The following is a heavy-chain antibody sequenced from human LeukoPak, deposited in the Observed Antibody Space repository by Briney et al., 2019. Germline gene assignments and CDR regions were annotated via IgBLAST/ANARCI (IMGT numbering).Heavy chain of an antibody. D-gene: IGHD1-26*01. V-gene: IGHV3-74*01. Sequence: GGSLRLSCAASGFTFSSYWMHWVRQAPGKGLVWVSRINSDGSSTSYADSVKGRFTISRDNAKNTLYLQMNSLRAEDTAVYYCARVHRYYDTFDYWGQGTLVTVSS. CDR2: INSDGSST. CDR3: ARVHRYYDTFDY. CDR1: GFTFSSYW. J-gene: IGHJ4*02.